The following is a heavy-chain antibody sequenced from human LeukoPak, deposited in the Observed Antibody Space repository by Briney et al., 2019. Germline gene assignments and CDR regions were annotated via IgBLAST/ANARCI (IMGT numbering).Heavy chain of an antibody. V-gene: IGHV3-48*04. CDR1: GFTFSSYA. CDR2: ISSSGSTI. Sequence: GGSLRLSCAASGFTFSSYAMSWVRQAPGKGLEWVSYISSSGSTIYYADSVKGRFTISRDNAKNSLYLQMNSLRAEDTAVYYCASYSGSYCDYWGQGTLVTVSS. J-gene: IGHJ4*02. CDR3: ASYSGSYCDY. D-gene: IGHD1-26*01.